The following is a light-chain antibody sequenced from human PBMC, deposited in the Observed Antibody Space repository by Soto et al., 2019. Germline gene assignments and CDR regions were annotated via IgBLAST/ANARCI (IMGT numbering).Light chain of an antibody. J-gene: IGKJ3*01. CDR3: QHLNNYPLFT. Sequence: IPLTQSPSSLSASVGDRVSITCRASQDIKTYLAWYQQKQGKAPKLLISGTFTLQSGVPSRFNGSGSGTDFTLTISRLQPEDFATYYCQHLNNYPLFTFGPGTKVDLE. CDR1: QDIKTY. V-gene: IGKV1-9*01. CDR2: GTF.